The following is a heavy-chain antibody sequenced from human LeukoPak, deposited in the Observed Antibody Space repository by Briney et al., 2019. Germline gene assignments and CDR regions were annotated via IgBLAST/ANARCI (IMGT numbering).Heavy chain of an antibody. CDR3: TRDRGDYYDSSAGFDY. CDR2: IRSKAYGGTT. D-gene: IGHD3-22*01. J-gene: IGHJ4*02. Sequence: PGGSLRLSCTASGFTFGDYAMSWFRQAPGKGLEWVGFIRSKAYGGTTEYAASVKGRFTISRDDSKSIAYLQMNSLKTEDTAVYYCTRDRGDYYDSSAGFDYWGQGTLVTVSS. CDR1: GFTFGDYA. V-gene: IGHV3-49*03.